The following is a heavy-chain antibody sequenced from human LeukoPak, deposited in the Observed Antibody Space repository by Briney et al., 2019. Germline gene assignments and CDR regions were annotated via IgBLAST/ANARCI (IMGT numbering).Heavy chain of an antibody. D-gene: IGHD6-13*01. Sequence: PGGSLRLSCAASGFTFSTYSMHWVRQAPGKGLEWVAVISSDGSNKYYADSVKGRFTISRDNSKNTLDLQLNSLRAEDTAVYYCARGRQQLDYWGQGTLVTVSS. CDR2: ISSDGSNK. V-gene: IGHV3-30-3*01. J-gene: IGHJ4*02. CDR3: ARGRQQLDY. CDR1: GFTFSTYS.